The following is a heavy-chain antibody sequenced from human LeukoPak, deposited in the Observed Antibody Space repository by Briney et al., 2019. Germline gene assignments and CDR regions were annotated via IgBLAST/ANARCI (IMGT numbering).Heavy chain of an antibody. J-gene: IGHJ4*02. CDR3: ASIASGLDY. D-gene: IGHD5/OR15-5a*01. V-gene: IGHV3-11*01. CDR1: GFSFSDYY. CDR2: IFSSGSTI. Sequence: GGSLRLSCAASGFSFSDYYMSWIRQAPGKGLEWVSYIFSSGSTIYYADSVKGRLTIARYNAKNSLYLQMNSLRADDTAVYYCASIASGLDYWGQGTLVTVSS.